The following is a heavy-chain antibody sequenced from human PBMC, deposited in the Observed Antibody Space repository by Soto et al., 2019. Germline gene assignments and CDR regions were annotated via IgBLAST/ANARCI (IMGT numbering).Heavy chain of an antibody. CDR2: IYYSGST. Sequence: KPSETLSLTCTVSGGSISSSSYYWGWIRQPPGKGLEWIGSIYYSGSTYYNPSLKSRVTISVDTSKNQFSLKLSSVTAADTAVYYCARLRADILTGYYYYYGMDVWGQGTTVTVSS. V-gene: IGHV4-39*01. CDR3: ARLRADILTGYYYYYGMDV. J-gene: IGHJ6*02. D-gene: IGHD3-9*01. CDR1: GGSISSSSYY.